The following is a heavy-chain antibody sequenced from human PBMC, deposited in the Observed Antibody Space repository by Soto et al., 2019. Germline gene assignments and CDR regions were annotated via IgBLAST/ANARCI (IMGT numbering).Heavy chain of an antibody. V-gene: IGHV1-18*04. D-gene: IGHD3-10*01. CDR1: GYTFTSYG. CDR2: ISAYNGNT. J-gene: IGHJ6*02. Sequence: ASVKVSCKASGYTFTSYGISWVRQAPGQGLEWMGWISAYNGNTNYAQKLQGRVTMTTDTSTSTAYMELRSLRSDDTAVYYCARDPPPLWFGEVLKWYYYYGMDVWGQGTTVTVAS. CDR3: ARDPPPLWFGEVLKWYYYYGMDV.